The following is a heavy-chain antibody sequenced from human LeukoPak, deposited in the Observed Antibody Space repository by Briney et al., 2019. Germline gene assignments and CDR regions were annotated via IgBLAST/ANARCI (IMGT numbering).Heavy chain of an antibody. Sequence: SVKVSCKASVGTFSSYAISWVRQAPGQGLEWMGRIIPILGIANYAQKFQGRVTITADKSTSTAYMELRSLRSEDTAVYYCAREISGSYGVGYWGQGTLVTVS. CDR3: AREISGSYGVGY. D-gene: IGHD1-26*01. CDR2: IIPILGIA. V-gene: IGHV1-69*04. CDR1: VGTFSSYA. J-gene: IGHJ4*02.